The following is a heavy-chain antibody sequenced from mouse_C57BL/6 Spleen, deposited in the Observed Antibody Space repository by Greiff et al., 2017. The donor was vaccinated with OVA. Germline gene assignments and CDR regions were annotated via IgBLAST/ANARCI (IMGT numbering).Heavy chain of an antibody. D-gene: IGHD1-1*01. CDR2: INPNNGGT. V-gene: IGHV1-26*01. CDR3: AISGLLLRYYCDD. Sequence: VQLQQSGPELVKPGASVKISCKASGYTFTDYYMNWVKQSHGKSLEWIGDINPNNGGTSYNQQFKGKATLTVDQSSSTAYMELRSLTSEDSAVYYCAISGLLLRYYCDDWGQGTTLTVSS. CDR1: GYTFTDYY. J-gene: IGHJ2*01.